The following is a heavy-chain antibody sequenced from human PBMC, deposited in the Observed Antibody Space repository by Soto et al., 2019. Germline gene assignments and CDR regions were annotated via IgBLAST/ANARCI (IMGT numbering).Heavy chain of an antibody. Sequence: QPGGSLRLSCAASGFTFSSYGMHWVRQAPGKGLEWVAVIWYDGSNKYYADSVKGRFTISRDSSKNTLYLQMNSLRAEDTAVYYCARDGLQGQWLVHRYNWFDPWGQGTLVTVSS. J-gene: IGHJ5*02. CDR1: GFTFSSYG. V-gene: IGHV3-33*01. CDR3: ARDGLQGQWLVHRYNWFDP. CDR2: IWYDGSNK. D-gene: IGHD6-19*01.